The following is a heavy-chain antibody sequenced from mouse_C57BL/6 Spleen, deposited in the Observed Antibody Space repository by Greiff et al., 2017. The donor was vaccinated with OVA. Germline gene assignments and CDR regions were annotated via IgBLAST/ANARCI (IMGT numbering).Heavy chain of an antibody. Sequence: VQLKESGGGLVKPGGSLKLSCAASGFTFSSYAMSWVRQTPEKRLEWVATISDGGSYTYYPDNVKGRFTISRDNAKNNLYLQMSHLKSEDTAMYYCARGTGKGYFDYWGQGTTLTVSS. J-gene: IGHJ2*01. CDR2: ISDGGSYT. CDR3: ARGTGKGYFDY. D-gene: IGHD4-1*01. V-gene: IGHV5-4*01. CDR1: GFTFSSYA.